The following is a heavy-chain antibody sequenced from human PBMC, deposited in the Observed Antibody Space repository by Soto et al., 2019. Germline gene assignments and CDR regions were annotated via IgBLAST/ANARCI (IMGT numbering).Heavy chain of an antibody. D-gene: IGHD1-26*01. Sequence: RXSFSDSMFTFSTVSINWIRQAPGKGLEWLSYIGGSGGSISYADSVKGRFTISRDNGKNTLYLQMSSLRDEDTAVYYCARDLAWAFDSWGQGALVTVSS. CDR1: MFTFSTVS. V-gene: IGHV3-48*02. J-gene: IGHJ4*02. CDR2: IGGSGGSI. CDR3: ARDLAWAFDS.